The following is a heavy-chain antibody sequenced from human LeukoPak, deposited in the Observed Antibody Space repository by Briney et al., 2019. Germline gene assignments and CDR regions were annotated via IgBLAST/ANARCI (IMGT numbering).Heavy chain of an antibody. CDR3: ARVDRWELPSSY. CDR2: VYYSGST. Sequence: TSETLSLTCVVSGGSVSGYYWGWIRQPPGRGLEWIGYVYYSGSTNYNPSFKSRITISVDTSRNQFSLQLSSVTAADTAVYYCARVDRWELPSSYWGQGTLVTVSS. D-gene: IGHD1-26*01. J-gene: IGHJ4*02. V-gene: IGHV4-59*02. CDR1: GGSVSGYY.